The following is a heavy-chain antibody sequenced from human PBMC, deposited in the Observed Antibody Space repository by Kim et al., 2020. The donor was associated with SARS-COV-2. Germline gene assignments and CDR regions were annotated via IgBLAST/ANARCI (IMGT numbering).Heavy chain of an antibody. V-gene: IGHV1-58*01. CDR2: IVVGSGNT. CDR3: AATISDYYGSGSYYRSNYYVIDV. Sequence: SVKVSCKASGFTFTSSAVQWVRQARGQRLEWIGWIVVGSGNTNYAQKFQERVPIIRDMSTSKAYMELSSLRSEDTAVYYCAATISDYYGSGSYYRSNYYVIDVWGQGTTVTVSS. D-gene: IGHD3-10*01. CDR1: GFTFTSSA. J-gene: IGHJ6*02.